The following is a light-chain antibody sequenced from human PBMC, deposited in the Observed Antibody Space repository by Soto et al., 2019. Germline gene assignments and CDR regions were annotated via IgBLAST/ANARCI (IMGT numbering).Light chain of an antibody. Sequence: DIQMTQSPSSLSASVGDRVTITCRASQSISSYLNWYQQKPGKAPKLLIYAASSLQSGVPSRFSGSGSGTDFTLTISRLQPEDFATYYCQQSYSTPFTFGPGTKVGI. CDR3: QQSYSTPFT. CDR2: AAS. CDR1: QSISSY. J-gene: IGKJ3*01. V-gene: IGKV1-39*01.